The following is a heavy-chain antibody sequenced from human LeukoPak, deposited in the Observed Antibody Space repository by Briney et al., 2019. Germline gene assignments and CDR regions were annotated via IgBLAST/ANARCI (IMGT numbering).Heavy chain of an antibody. Sequence: PGRSLRLSCAASGFTFSSYAMHWVRQAPGKGLEWVAVISYDGSNKYYADSVKGRFTISRDNSKNTLYLQMNSQRAEDTAVYYCARTNDLTSPQYFQHWGQGTLVTVSS. J-gene: IGHJ1*01. CDR1: GFTFSSYA. D-gene: IGHD2-8*01. V-gene: IGHV3-30-3*01. CDR2: ISYDGSNK. CDR3: ARTNDLTSPQYFQH.